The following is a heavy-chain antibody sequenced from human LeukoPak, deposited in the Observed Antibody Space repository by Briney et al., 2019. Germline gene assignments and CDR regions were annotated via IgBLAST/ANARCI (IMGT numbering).Heavy chain of an antibody. V-gene: IGHV3-48*03. CDR1: GFTFSSYE. J-gene: IGHJ6*02. D-gene: IGHD3-22*01. CDR3: ASRSGYYYYYYGMDV. Sequence: PGGSLRLSCAASGFTFSSYEMNWVRQAPGKGLEWVSYISSSGSTIYYADSVKDRFTISRDNAKNSLYLQMNSLRAEDTAVYYCASRSGYYYYYYGMDVWGQGTTVTVSS. CDR2: ISSSGSTI.